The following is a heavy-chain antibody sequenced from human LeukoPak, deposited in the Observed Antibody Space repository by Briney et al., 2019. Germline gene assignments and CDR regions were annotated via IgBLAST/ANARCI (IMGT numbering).Heavy chain of an antibody. V-gene: IGHV4-34*01. CDR1: GGSFSGYY. CDR2: INHSGST. J-gene: IGHJ4*02. D-gene: IGHD4-17*01. CDR3: ARGANDYGDLIGF. Sequence: SETLSLTCAVYGGSFSGYYWSWIRQPPGKGLEWIGEINHSGSTNYNPSLKGRVTISVDTSTNKFSLKLTSVTAADTAVYYCARGANDYGDLIGFWGQGTWVTVSS.